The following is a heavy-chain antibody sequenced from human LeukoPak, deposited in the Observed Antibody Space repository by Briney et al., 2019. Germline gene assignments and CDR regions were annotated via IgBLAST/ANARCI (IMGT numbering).Heavy chain of an antibody. J-gene: IGHJ4*02. D-gene: IGHD1-26*01. CDR1: GFTFSGSA. CDR2: IRSKANSYAT. Sequence: GGSLRLSCAAPGFTFSGSAMHWVRQASGKGLEWVGRIRSKANSYATAYAASVKGRFTISRDDSKNTAYLQMNSLKTVDTAVYYCTRSGSSYYFDYWGQGTLVTVSS. CDR3: TRSGSSYYFDY. V-gene: IGHV3-73*01.